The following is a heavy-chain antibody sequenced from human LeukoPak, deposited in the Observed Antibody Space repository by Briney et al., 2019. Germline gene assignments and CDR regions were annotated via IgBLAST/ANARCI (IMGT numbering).Heavy chain of an antibody. J-gene: IGHJ4*02. Sequence: GGSLRLSCAASRFTFSSYWMSWVRQAPGKGLEWVANIKQDGSEKYYVDSVKGRFTISRDNAKNSLYLQMNSLRAEDTAVYYCARELPATAADFDYWGQGTLVTVSS. CDR3: ARELPATAADFDY. V-gene: IGHV3-7*01. CDR2: IKQDGSEK. CDR1: RFTFSSYW. D-gene: IGHD2-21*02.